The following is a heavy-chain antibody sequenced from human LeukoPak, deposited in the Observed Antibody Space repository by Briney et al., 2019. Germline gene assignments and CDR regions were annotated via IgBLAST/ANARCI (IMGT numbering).Heavy chain of an antibody. CDR1: GDSVSSNSAA. J-gene: IGHJ4*02. Sequence: SQTLSLTCAISGDSVSSNSAAWNWIRQSPSRGLEWLGRTYYRSKWYNDYAVSVKSRKTINPDTSKNQFSLQLNSVTPEDTAVYSCGRGPQIIAARAGAELCCWGREPLAPVS. CDR3: GRGPQIIAARAGAELCC. V-gene: IGHV6-1*01. D-gene: IGHD6-6*01. CDR2: TYYRSKWYN.